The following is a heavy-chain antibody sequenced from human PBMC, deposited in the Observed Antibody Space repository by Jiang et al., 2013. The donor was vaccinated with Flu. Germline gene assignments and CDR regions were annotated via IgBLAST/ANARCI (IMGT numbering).Heavy chain of an antibody. CDR1: GFTFTSSA. V-gene: IGHV1-58*01. CDR2: IVVGSGNT. J-gene: IGHJ4*02. D-gene: IGHD2-15*01. Sequence: QLVESGPEVKKPGTSVKVSCKVSGFTFTSSAVQWVRQARGQRLEWIGWIVVGSGNTNYAQKFQERVTITRDMSTSTAYMELSSLRSEDTAVYYCAAEGYCSGGSCRLYYWGQGTLVTVSS. CDR3: AAEGYCSGGSCRLYY.